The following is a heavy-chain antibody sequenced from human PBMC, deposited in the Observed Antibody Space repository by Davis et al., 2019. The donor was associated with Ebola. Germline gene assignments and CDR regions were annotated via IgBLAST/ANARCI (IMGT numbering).Heavy chain of an antibody. Sequence: ASVKVSCKASGYTFTSYGISWVRQAPGQGLEWMGWISAYNGNTNYAQKLQGRVTMTTDTSTSTAYMELRSLRSDDTAVYYCARAVGYSGSYRVHDAFDIWGQGTMVTVSS. D-gene: IGHD1-26*01. J-gene: IGHJ3*02. V-gene: IGHV1-18*01. CDR2: ISAYNGNT. CDR3: ARAVGYSGSYRVHDAFDI. CDR1: GYTFTSYG.